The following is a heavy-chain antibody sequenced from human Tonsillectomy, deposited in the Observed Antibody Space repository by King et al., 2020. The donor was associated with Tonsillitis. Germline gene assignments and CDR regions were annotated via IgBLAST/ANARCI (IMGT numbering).Heavy chain of an antibody. V-gene: IGHV5-51*01. CDR2: IYPGDSDT. CDR1: GYSFTSYW. D-gene: IGHD6-13*01. Sequence: VQLVESGAEVKKPGESLKISCKGSGYSFTSYWIGWVRQMPGKGLEWMGIIYPGDSDTRYSPSFQGQVTISADKSISTAYLQWSSLKASDTAMYYCARHAAVGVPGMGNWYSSSWYWWFDPWGQGTLVTVSS. CDR3: ARHAAVGVPGMGNWYSSSWYWWFDP. J-gene: IGHJ5*02.